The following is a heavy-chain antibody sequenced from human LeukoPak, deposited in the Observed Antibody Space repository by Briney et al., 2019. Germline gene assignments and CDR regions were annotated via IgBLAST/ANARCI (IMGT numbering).Heavy chain of an antibody. CDR1: GFTFSSHW. J-gene: IGHJ4*02. V-gene: IGHV3-7*01. Sequence: GGSLRLSCAASGFTFSSHWMTWVRQAPGKGPEWVASIYKDGSEQYYVDSVKGRFTISRDNAKNSLSLQVSSLRAEDTAVYYCTRGGATSSWYWFFWGQGTLVTVSS. CDR3: TRGGATSSWYWFF. D-gene: IGHD6-13*01. CDR2: IYKDGSEQ.